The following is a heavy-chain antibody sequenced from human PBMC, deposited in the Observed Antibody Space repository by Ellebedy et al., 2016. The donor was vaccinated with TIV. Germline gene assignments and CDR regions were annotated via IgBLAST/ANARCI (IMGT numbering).Heavy chain of an antibody. J-gene: IGHJ4*02. V-gene: IGHV3-53*01. CDR1: GFTVSSNY. D-gene: IGHD4-17*01. CDR3: ARDKTVTTFDY. Sequence: GESLKISCAASGFTVSSNYMSWVRQAPGRGLEWVSTIYSSGGTYYAGSVKGRFTISRDNSKNTLYLHMTSLRAEDTALYYCARDKTVTTFDYWGQGALVTVSS. CDR2: IYSSGGT.